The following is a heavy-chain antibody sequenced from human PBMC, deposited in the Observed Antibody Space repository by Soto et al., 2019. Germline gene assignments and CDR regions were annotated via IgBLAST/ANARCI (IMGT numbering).Heavy chain of an antibody. V-gene: IGHV1-18*01. CDR2: ISPYTGDT. CDR1: GYTFTDYG. CDR3: AKTGGWNWFDP. Sequence: QVPLVQSGAEVKKPGASVKVSCKASGYTFTDYGISWVRQAPGQGLEGMGWISPYTGDTKYPQRLQGRVTVTADTSTSTAYMELRSLKSDDTAVYYCAKTGGWNWFDPWGQGTLVSVSS. D-gene: IGHD6-19*01. J-gene: IGHJ5*02.